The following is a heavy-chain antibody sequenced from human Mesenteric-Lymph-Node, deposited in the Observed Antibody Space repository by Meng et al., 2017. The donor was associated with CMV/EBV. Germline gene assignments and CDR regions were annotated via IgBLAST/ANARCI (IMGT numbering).Heavy chain of an antibody. CDR3: ARDSHSSGWSLLFDS. V-gene: IGHV3-72*01. CDR1: GFTFSDHH. Sequence: GESLKISCAASGFTFSDHHLDWVRQIPGKGPEWVGRSRNKANSYITDYAASVKGRFTISRDDSENTLFLQMNSLKTEDTAVYYCARDSHSSGWSLLFDSWGQGTLVTSPQ. CDR2: SRNKANSYIT. J-gene: IGHJ4*02. D-gene: IGHD6-19*01.